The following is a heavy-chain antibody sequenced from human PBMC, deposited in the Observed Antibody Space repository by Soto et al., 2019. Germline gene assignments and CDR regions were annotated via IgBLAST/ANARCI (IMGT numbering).Heavy chain of an antibody. CDR2: IYSGGST. Sequence: EVQLVESGGGLVQPGGSLRLSYAASGLTVSSNYMSWVRKAPGKGLVWVSVIYSGGSTYYADSVKGRFTISRDNSKNTLYLQMNSLRAEDTAVYYCARDQGYSHYWGQGTLVTVSS. CDR1: GLTVSSNY. D-gene: IGHD5-18*01. J-gene: IGHJ4*02. CDR3: ARDQGYSHY. V-gene: IGHV3-66*01.